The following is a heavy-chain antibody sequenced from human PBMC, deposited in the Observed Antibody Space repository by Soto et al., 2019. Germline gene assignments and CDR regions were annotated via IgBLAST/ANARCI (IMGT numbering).Heavy chain of an antibody. CDR3: AGQPGCSGGSCYSAYGPDYYYYYMDV. CDR2: IIPILGIA. V-gene: IGHV1-69*02. D-gene: IGHD2-15*01. CDR1: GGTFSSYT. Sequence: ASVKVSCKASGGTFSSYTISWVRQAPGQGLEWMGRIIPILGIANYAQKFQGRVTITADKSPSTAYMELSSLRSADTAVYYCAGQPGCSGGSCYSAYGPDYYYYYMDVWGKGTTVTVSS. J-gene: IGHJ6*03.